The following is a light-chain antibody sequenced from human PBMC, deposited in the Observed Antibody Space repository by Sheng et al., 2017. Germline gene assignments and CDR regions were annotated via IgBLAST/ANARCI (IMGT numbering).Light chain of an antibody. CDR2: KAS. CDR1: QSISSW. Sequence: DIQMTQSPSTLSASVGDRVTITCRASQSISSWLAWYQQKPGKAPKLLIYKASSLESGVPSRFSGSGSGTEFTLTISSLQPDDFATYYCQQYTPHTTFGGGTEGGDET. CDR3: QQYTPHTT. V-gene: IGKV1-5*03. J-gene: IGKJ4*01.